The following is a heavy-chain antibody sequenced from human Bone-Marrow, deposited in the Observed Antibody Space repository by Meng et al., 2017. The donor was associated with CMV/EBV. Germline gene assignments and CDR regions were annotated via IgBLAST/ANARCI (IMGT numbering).Heavy chain of an antibody. D-gene: IGHD2-2*01. Sequence: ASVKVSCKASGYTFTGYYMHWVRQAPGQGLEWMGWINPNSGGTNYAQKFQGRVTMTRDTSISTAYMELSRLRSDDTAVYYCARVGCSSTSCYRGPWFDPWGQGPLVPVPS. CDR2: INPNSGGT. V-gene: IGHV1-2*02. J-gene: IGHJ5*02. CDR1: GYTFTGYY. CDR3: ARVGCSSTSCYRGPWFDP.